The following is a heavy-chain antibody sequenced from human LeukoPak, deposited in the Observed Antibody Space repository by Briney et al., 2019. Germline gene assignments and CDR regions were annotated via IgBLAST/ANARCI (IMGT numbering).Heavy chain of an antibody. J-gene: IGHJ4*02. CDR2: LFSGGTA. CDR1: GFTVSSND. D-gene: IGHD3-10*01. Sequence: GGSLRLSCAASGFTVSSNDMNWVRQAPGKGLEWVSALFSGGTAYYADSVKGRFTISKDTSKNTLSLQMNSLGVGDTGLYYCARAFASGIRRALWFGDLLRAQGTLVTVSS. CDR3: ARAFASGIRRALWFGDLL. V-gene: IGHV3-66*02.